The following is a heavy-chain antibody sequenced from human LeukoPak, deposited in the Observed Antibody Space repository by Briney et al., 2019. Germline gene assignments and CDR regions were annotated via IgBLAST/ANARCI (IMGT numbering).Heavy chain of an antibody. CDR1: GFTLRTPW. J-gene: IGHJ4*02. CDR2: IKQDGSEK. CDR3: ARDGGGPLD. D-gene: IGHD3-10*01. V-gene: IGHV3-7*01. Sequence: PGGSLRLSCAASGFTLRTPWMFWVRQAPGTEMEWAANIKQDGSEKNSLDSVKGRFTTSRDNAKSSLYLQMNSLRDDDTAVYYCARDGGGPLDWGQGTLVAVSS.